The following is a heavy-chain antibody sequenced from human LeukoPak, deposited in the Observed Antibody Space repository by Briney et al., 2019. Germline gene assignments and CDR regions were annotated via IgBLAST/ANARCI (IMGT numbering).Heavy chain of an antibody. J-gene: IGHJ3*02. Sequence: GSSVKVSCKASGGTFSSYAISWVRQAPGQGLEWMGRIIPILGIANYAQKFQGRVTITADKSTSTAYMELSSLRSEATAVYYCARGDVEMATIDAFDIWGQGTMVTVSS. CDR2: IIPILGIA. CDR3: ARGDVEMATIDAFDI. V-gene: IGHV1-69*04. CDR1: GGTFSSYA. D-gene: IGHD5-24*01.